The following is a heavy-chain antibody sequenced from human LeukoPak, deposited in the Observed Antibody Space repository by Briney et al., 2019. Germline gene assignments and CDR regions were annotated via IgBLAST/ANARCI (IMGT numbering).Heavy chain of an antibody. V-gene: IGHV4-39*07. Sequence: ASETLSLTCTVSGGSISSSSYYWGWIRQPPGKGLEWIGSIYYSGSTYYNPSLKSRVTISVDRSKNQFSLKLSSVTAADTAVYYCAGSPTEYFQHWGQGTLVTVSS. CDR3: AGSPTEYFQH. CDR2: IYYSGST. J-gene: IGHJ1*01. CDR1: GGSISSSSYY.